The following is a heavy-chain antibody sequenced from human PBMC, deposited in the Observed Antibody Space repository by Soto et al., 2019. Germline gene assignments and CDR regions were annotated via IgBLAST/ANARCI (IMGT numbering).Heavy chain of an antibody. CDR1: GFTFSSYS. V-gene: IGHV3-48*01. Sequence: EVQLVESGGGLVQPGGSLRLSCAASGFTFSSYSMNWVRQAPGKGLEWVSYISSISSTIYYADSVKARFTISRDTAKNSLYLQMNSLRAEDTAVYYCARFPPFGVVPGFAYGGQGTLVTVSS. CDR2: ISSISSTI. D-gene: IGHD3-3*01. J-gene: IGHJ4*02. CDR3: ARFPPFGVVPGFAY.